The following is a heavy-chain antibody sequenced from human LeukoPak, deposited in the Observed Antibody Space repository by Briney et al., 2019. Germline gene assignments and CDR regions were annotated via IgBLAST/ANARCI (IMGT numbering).Heavy chain of an antibody. V-gene: IGHV1-8*01. CDR3: SSFDWVLKWFDP. D-gene: IGHD3-9*01. CDR1: GYTFTSYD. CDR2: MNPNSGNT. Sequence: ASVKVSCKASGYTFTSYDINWVRQATGQGLEWMGWMNPNSGNTGYAQKFQGRVTMTRNTSISTADLELNNLRSEDTAVYYCSSFDWVLKWFDPWGQGTPVTVSS. J-gene: IGHJ5*02.